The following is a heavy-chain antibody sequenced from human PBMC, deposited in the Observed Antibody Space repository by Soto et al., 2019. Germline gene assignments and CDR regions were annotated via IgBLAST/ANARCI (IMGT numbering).Heavy chain of an antibody. CDR3: AGLRAITGTYAFDI. J-gene: IGHJ3*02. V-gene: IGHV4-59*08. Sequence: SETLSLTCTVSGGSISSYYWSWIRQPPGKGLEWIGYIYYSGSTNYNPSLKSRVTISVDTSKNQFSLKLSSVTAADTAVYYCAGLRAITGTYAFDIWGQGTMVTVSS. D-gene: IGHD1-7*01. CDR1: GGSISSYY. CDR2: IYYSGST.